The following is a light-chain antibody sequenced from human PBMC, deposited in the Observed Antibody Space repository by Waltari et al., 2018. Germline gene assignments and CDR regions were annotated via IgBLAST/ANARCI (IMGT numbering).Light chain of an antibody. CDR3: QQYGSSPPT. V-gene: IGKV3-20*01. Sequence: IVLTQSPGTLPLSPGERATLTCRASQIFTSSYLTWYQQKPGQAPKLLIYSASNRATGIPDRFSGSGSGTDFTLTISRLEAEDFAVYCCQQYGSSPPTFGQGTKVEIK. CDR2: SAS. CDR1: QIFTSSY. J-gene: IGKJ1*01.